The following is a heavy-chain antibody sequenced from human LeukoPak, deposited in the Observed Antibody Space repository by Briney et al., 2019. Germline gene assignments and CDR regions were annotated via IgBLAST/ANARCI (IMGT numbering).Heavy chain of an antibody. CDR3: AVATKWLAHDF. CDR2: IFDASMP. D-gene: IGHD6-19*01. Sequence: GWSLRLSCAASGFTVCDNHISWVRQAAGKGWLWVSSIFDASMPVDADSVQGPFTIYRDSYKNTLFLQMNSMRADDTAVYYCAVATKWLAHDFWGQGILVTVSS. CDR1: GFTVCDNH. J-gene: IGHJ4*02. V-gene: IGHV3-53*01.